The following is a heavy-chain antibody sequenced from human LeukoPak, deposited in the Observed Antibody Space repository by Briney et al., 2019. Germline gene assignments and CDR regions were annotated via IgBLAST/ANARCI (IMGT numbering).Heavy chain of an antibody. CDR3: ARAPGAALD. CDR2: INHRGST. V-gene: IGHV4-34*01. Sequence: SETLSLTCTVSGYSISNGYYWSWIRQPPGKGLEWIGEINHRGSTNYNPSLKSRVTVSLDTSKNQFSLKLSSVTAADTAVYYCARAPGAALDWGQGTLVTVSS. D-gene: IGHD2-15*01. CDR1: GYSISNGYY. J-gene: IGHJ4*02.